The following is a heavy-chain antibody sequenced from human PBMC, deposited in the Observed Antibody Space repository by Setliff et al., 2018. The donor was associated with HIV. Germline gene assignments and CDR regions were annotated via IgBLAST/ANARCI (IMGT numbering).Heavy chain of an antibody. CDR1: GFTFSSHW. CDR3: TSDPPASGWTLAY. J-gene: IGHJ4*02. D-gene: IGHD6-19*01. Sequence: GGSLRLSCAASGFTFSSHWMSWVRQAPGKGLEWVANIKQDESEEWYADSVKGRFTISRDNTKNTLYLQMDSLRAEDTALYYCTSDPPASGWTLAYWGQGALVTVSS. CDR2: IKQDESEE. V-gene: IGHV3-7*01.